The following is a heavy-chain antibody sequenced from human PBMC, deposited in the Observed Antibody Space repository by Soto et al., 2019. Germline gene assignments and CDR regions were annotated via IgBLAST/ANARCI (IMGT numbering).Heavy chain of an antibody. Sequence: QPGGSLRLSCAASGFTFSSYGMHWVRQAPGKGLEWVAVIWYDGSNKYYADSVKGRFTISRDNSKNTLYLQMNSLRAEDTAVYYCARAGVIQSLTRITGTTSADFDYWGQGTLVTVSS. CDR1: GFTFSSYG. CDR3: ARAGVIQSLTRITGTTSADFDY. J-gene: IGHJ4*02. D-gene: IGHD1-20*01. V-gene: IGHV3-33*01. CDR2: IWYDGSNK.